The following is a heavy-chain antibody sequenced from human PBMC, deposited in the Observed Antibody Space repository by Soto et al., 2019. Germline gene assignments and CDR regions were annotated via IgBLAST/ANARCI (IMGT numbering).Heavy chain of an antibody. V-gene: IGHV1-69*08. J-gene: IGHJ4*02. CDR1: GGTSTIYT. CDR3: ATDKYGAGRVGVHF. D-gene: IGHD3-3*02. Sequence: QVQLVQSGAEVKKPGASLRVSCETSGGTSTIYTIIWVRQAPGQGLQWMGRIVPTLRITNYSQEFQGRLTITADSSTSTAHIEMSSLTSEDTAVYYCATDKYGAGRVGVHFWGQGTLVTVSS. CDR2: IVPTLRIT.